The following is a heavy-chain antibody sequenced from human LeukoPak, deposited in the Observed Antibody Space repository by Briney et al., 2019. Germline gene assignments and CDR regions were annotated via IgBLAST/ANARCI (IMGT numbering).Heavy chain of an antibody. CDR3: ARTPVNVRLLWFGEFPY. Sequence: GGSLRLSCAASGFTVSSNYMSWVRRAPGKGLEWVSVIYSGGSTYYADSVKGRFTISRDNSKNTLYLQMNSLRAEDTAVYYCARTPVNVRLLWFGEFPYWGQGTLVTVSS. J-gene: IGHJ4*02. CDR1: GFTVSSNY. D-gene: IGHD3-10*01. CDR2: IYSGGST. V-gene: IGHV3-53*01.